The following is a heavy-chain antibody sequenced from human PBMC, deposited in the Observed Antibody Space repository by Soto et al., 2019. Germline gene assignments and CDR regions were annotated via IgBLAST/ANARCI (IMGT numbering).Heavy chain of an antibody. V-gene: IGHV3-30*18. D-gene: IGHD6-13*01. CDR3: AKDKGITAQKYYFDY. Sequence: GGSLRLSCAASGFTFSNFNMHWVRQAPGKGLEWVAFISYDGNNKYYSDSVKGRFTLSRDNPKNTLYLQMNSLRVEDTAVYYCAKDKGITAQKYYFDYWGQGTLVTVSS. J-gene: IGHJ4*02. CDR1: GFTFSNFN. CDR2: ISYDGNNK.